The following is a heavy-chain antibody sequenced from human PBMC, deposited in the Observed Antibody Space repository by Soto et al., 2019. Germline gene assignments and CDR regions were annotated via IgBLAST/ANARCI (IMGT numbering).Heavy chain of an antibody. CDR3: ARGRGDVYGYNFYGMDV. CDR1: RWTCSGLY. V-gene: IGHV4-34*01. Sequence: SDTLCAPWGVYRWTCSGLYCPCVRPHQRKGLEWIGEINHSGSTNYNASLKNRVTISVDRSTNYFSLRMTSVTAADAAVYYCARGRGDVYGYNFYGMDVWGQGTTVTVSS. CDR2: INHSGST. J-gene: IGHJ6*02. D-gene: IGHD3-10*01.